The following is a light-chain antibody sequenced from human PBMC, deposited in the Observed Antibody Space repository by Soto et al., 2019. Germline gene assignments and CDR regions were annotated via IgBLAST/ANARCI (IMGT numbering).Light chain of an antibody. CDR2: EVV. CDR3: CLYAVTFYV. V-gene: IGLV2-8*01. Sequence: QSALTQPPSASGSPGQPVTISCTGTKSDIGVYDFVSWYQHHPGKAPRLIIYEVVQRPSVVPDRFSGSKSGNTAALTISGLQAEDEADYYCCLYAVTFYVFGTGTKLTVL. CDR1: KSDIGVYDF. J-gene: IGLJ1*01.